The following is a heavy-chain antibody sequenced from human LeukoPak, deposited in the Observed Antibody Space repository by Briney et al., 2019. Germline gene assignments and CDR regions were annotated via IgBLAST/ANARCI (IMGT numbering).Heavy chain of an antibody. Sequence: GRSLRLSCAASGFTFSSYGMHWVRQAPGKGLEWVAFIRYDGSNKYYADSVKGRFTISRDNSKNTLYLQMNSLRAEDTAVYYCAKVPSRNSGYFDYWGQGTLVTVSS. D-gene: IGHD3-22*01. J-gene: IGHJ4*02. CDR2: IRYDGSNK. V-gene: IGHV3-30*02. CDR1: GFTFSSYG. CDR3: AKVPSRNSGYFDY.